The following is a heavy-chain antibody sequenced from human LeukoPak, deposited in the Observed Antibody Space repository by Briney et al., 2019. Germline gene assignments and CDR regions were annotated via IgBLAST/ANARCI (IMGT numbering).Heavy chain of an antibody. Sequence: ASVKVSCKVSGYTLTELSMHWVRQAPGKGLEWMGGSDPEDGETMYAQKFQGRVTMTEDTSTDTAYMELSSLRSEDTAVYYCATLGCSGGSCYFANWFDPWGQGTLVTVSS. V-gene: IGHV1-24*01. CDR1: GYTLTELS. J-gene: IGHJ5*02. D-gene: IGHD2-15*01. CDR2: SDPEDGET. CDR3: ATLGCSGGSCYFANWFDP.